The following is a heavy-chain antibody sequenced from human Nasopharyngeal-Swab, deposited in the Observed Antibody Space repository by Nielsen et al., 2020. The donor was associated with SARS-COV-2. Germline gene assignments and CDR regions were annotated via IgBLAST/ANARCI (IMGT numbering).Heavy chain of an antibody. J-gene: IGHJ6*02. D-gene: IGHD3-3*01. Sequence: WIPKPPGKGLEWIGEINHSGSTNYNPSLKSRVTISVDTSKNQFSLKLSSVTAADTAVYYCARGSDYDFWSGYYYGMDVWGQGTTVTVSS. V-gene: IGHV4-34*01. CDR3: ARGSDYDFWSGYYYGMDV. CDR2: INHSGST.